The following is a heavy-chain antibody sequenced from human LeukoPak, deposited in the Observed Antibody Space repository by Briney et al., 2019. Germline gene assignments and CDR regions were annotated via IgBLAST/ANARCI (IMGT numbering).Heavy chain of an antibody. CDR1: GFTHSSYA. V-gene: IGHV3-30*04. D-gene: IGHD3-22*01. Sequence: GGSLRLSCAASGFTHSSYAMHWVRQAPGKGLEWVAVISYDGSNKYYADSVKGRFTISRDNSKNTLYLQMNSLRAEDTAVYYCASRDSSGYYSFDYWGQGTLVTVSS. J-gene: IGHJ4*02. CDR3: ASRDSSGYYSFDY. CDR2: ISYDGSNK.